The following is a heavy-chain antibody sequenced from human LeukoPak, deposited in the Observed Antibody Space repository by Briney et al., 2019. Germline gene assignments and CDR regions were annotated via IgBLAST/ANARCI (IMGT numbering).Heavy chain of an antibody. CDR2: IYHSGST. D-gene: IGHD7-27*01. J-gene: IGHJ6*03. V-gene: IGHV4-4*02. CDR3: ARLAWGGYYYMDV. CDR1: GGSISSNNW. Sequence: PSGTLSLTCAVSGGSISSNNWWSWVRQPPGKGLEWIGEIYHSGSTAYNPSLKSRVTISVDTSKNQFSLKLSSVTAADTAVYYCARLAWGGYYYMDVWGKGTTVTISS.